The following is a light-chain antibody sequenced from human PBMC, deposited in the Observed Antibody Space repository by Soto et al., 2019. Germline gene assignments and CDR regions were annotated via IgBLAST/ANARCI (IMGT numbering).Light chain of an antibody. V-gene: IGKV1-39*01. J-gene: IGKJ1*01. CDR1: ENIKNY. CDR2: GAS. Sequence: DIHVTQSPSSLPASLGDRVTITCRASENIKNYLTWYQQKPGKAPKLLIYGASTLKTGVTSRFSGSGSGTDFTFTIGGLQPDDFATYYCAQIYTAQWTFGQGTRVDLK. CDR3: AQIYTAQWT.